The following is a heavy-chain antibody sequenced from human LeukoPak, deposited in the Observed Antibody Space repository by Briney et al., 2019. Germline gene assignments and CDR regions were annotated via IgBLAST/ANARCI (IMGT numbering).Heavy chain of an antibody. CDR3: TSHYGSGTYYNRDY. D-gene: IGHD3-10*01. V-gene: IGHV3-15*01. Sequence: GGSLRLSCAASGFPFSDAWMTWVRQAPGKGLEWVGRIKSKSDGGTTDYAAPVKGRFTISRDDSKNTLYLQMNSLKTEDTAVYYCTSHYGSGTYYNRDYWGQGTLVTVSS. J-gene: IGHJ4*02. CDR1: GFPFSDAW. CDR2: IKSKSDGGTT.